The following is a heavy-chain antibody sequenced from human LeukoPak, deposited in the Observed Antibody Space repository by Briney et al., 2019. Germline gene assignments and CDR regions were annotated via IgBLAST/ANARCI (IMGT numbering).Heavy chain of an antibody. CDR1: GGSISSDKYS. D-gene: IGHD3-10*01. V-gene: IGHV4-61*02. J-gene: IGHJ3*02. CDR2: GCTSGST. CDR3: ARDRGYGSGSYLIDAFDI. Sequence: PSQTLSLTCTVSGGSISSDKYSWSWIRQPAGKGLEWIGRGCTSGSTNYNPSLKSRVTISVDTSKNQFSLKLSSVTAADTAVYDCARDRGYGSGSYLIDAFDIWGQGTMVTVSS.